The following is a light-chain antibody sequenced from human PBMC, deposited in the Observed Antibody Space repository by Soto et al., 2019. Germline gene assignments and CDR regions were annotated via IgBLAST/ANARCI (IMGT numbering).Light chain of an antibody. J-gene: IGLJ1*01. Sequence: QSALTQPASVSGSPGQSITISCTGTSGDIGSYNRVSWYQQHPGKAPKLIIYEVTDRPSGVSNRFSGSKSGSTASLTISGLQSEDEADYFCCSYAGTYTYVFGTGTKLTVL. CDR2: EVT. V-gene: IGLV2-14*01. CDR1: SGDIGSYNR. CDR3: CSYAGTYTYV.